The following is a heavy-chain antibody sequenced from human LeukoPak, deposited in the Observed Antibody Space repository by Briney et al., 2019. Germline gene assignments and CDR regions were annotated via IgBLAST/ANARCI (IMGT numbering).Heavy chain of an antibody. CDR3: ARGPVDYYYYYGMDV. J-gene: IGHJ6*02. CDR2: IIPIFGTA. V-gene: IGHV1-69*13. CDR1: GGTFSSYA. Sequence: SVTVSCKASGGTFSSYAISWVRQAPGQGLEWMGGIIPIFGTANYAQKFQGRVTITADESTSTAYMELSSLRSEDTAVYYCARGPVDYYYYYGMDVWGQGITVTVSS.